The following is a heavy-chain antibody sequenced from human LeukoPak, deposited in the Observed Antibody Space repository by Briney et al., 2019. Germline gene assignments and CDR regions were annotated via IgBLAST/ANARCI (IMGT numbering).Heavy chain of an antibody. CDR2: ITGSGINT. V-gene: IGHV3-23*01. D-gene: IGHD2-15*01. CDR1: GFTFSSYA. CDR3: ATHPYCSGGSCQLNYYYYIDV. Sequence: PGGSLRLSCAASGFTFSSYAMSWVRQAPGKGLEWVSGITGSGINTQSADSVKGRFTISRDNSNNMLSLQMDSLRAEDTAVYYCATHPYCSGGSCQLNYYYYIDVWGKGTTVTVSS. J-gene: IGHJ6*03.